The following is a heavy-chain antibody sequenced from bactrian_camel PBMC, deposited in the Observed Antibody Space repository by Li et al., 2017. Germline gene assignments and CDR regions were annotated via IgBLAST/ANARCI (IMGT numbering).Heavy chain of an antibody. CDR1: GFTFSDYY. CDR2: IYSDGSNT. CDR3: AADRASYYRDFGPYRPGLGN. J-gene: IGHJ6*01. Sequence: HVQLVESGGGLVQPGGSLRLSCAASGFTFSDYYMSWVRQAPGKGLEWVSSIYSDGSNTYYADSVKGRFTISRDNAKNTLYLQMNSLKPEDTAVYYCAADRASYYRDFGPYRPGLGNWGQGTQVTVS. D-gene: IGHD4*01. V-gene: IGHV3-2*01.